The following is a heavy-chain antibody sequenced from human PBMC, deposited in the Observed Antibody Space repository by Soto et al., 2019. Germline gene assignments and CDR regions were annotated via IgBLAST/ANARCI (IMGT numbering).Heavy chain of an antibody. V-gene: IGHV4-34*01. CDR2: INHSGST. CDR1: GGSFSGYY. Sequence: ETLSLTCAVYGGSFSGYYWSWIRQPPGKGLEWIGEINHSGSTNYNPSLKSRVTISVDTSKNQFSLKLSSVTAADTAVYYCARALPYSGKLRDLWGRGTLVTVSS. J-gene: IGHJ2*01. CDR3: ARALPYSGKLRDL. D-gene: IGHD1-26*01.